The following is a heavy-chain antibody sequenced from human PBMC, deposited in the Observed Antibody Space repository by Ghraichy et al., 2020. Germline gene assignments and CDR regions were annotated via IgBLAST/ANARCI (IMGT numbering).Heavy chain of an antibody. CDR1: GFSFSYAW. CDR2: IKSNFDGGTT. D-gene: IGHD2-15*01. V-gene: IGHV3-15*01. CDR3: TTEICSGRNCYSGWGHTSAY. J-gene: IGHJ4*02. Sequence: GGSLRLSCAASGFSFSYAWMTWVRQPPGKGLEWVGRIKSNFDGGTTDYAEPVKGRFTISRADSSDTVFLQMNSLNTEDTAIYYCTTEICSGRNCYSGWGHTSAYWGQGTLVTVSS.